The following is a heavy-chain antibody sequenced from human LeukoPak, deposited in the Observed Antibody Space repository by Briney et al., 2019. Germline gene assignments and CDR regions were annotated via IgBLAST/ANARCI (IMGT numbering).Heavy chain of an antibody. V-gene: IGHV1-2*02. Sequence: VASVTVSCTASGYTFTDYYMHWVRQAPGHGLEWMGWVNSNSGGTNYAQKFQGRVTMTRDTSISTAYMELSSLRSNDTAVYYCARVRVPAGGGVVDYWGQGTLVTVSS. CDR1: GYTFTDYY. J-gene: IGHJ4*02. D-gene: IGHD3-16*01. CDR3: ARVRVPAGGGVVDY. CDR2: VNSNSGGT.